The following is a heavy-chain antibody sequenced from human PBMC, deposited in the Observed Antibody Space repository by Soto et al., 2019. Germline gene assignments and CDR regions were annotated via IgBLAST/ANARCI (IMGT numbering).Heavy chain of an antibody. Sequence: QVQLQESGPGLVKPSGTLSLTCAVSSGSISSSNWLSWVRPPPGKELEWIGEIYHSGSTNYNPSLKSRVTISVDKSKNQFSLKLSSVTAADTAVYYCARARAVTTDYYYYYMDVWGKGTTVTVSS. J-gene: IGHJ6*03. D-gene: IGHD4-17*01. V-gene: IGHV4-4*02. CDR3: ARARAVTTDYYYYYMDV. CDR2: IYHSGST. CDR1: SGSISSSNW.